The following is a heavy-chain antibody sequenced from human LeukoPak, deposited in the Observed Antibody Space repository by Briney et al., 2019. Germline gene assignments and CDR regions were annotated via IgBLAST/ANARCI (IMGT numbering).Heavy chain of an antibody. CDR2: ISYDGSNK. V-gene: IGHV3-30*18. CDR3: AKDERYYGMDV. CDR1: GFTFSSYG. Sequence: PGRSLRLSCAASGFTFSSYGMHWVRQAPGKGLEWVAVISYDGSNKYYADSVKGRFTISRDNSKNTLYLQMNSPRAEDTAVYYCAKDERYYGMDVWAKGPRSPSP. J-gene: IGHJ6*02.